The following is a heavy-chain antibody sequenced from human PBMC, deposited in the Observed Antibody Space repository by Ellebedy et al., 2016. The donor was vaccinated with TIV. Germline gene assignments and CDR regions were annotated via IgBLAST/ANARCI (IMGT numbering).Heavy chain of an antibody. CDR2: IYYSGST. J-gene: IGHJ4*02. CDR3: AREKGSSGWYAGTAGFDY. CDR1: GGSISSYY. D-gene: IGHD6-19*01. Sequence: MPSETLSLTCTVSGGSISSYYWSWIRQPPGKGLEWIGYIYYSGSTNYNPSLKSRVTISVDTSKNQFSLKLSSVTAADTAVYYCAREKGSSGWYAGTAGFDYWGQGTLVTVSS. V-gene: IGHV4-59*01.